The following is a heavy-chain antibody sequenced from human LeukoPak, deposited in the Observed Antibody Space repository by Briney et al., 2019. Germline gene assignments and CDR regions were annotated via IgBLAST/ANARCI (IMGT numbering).Heavy chain of an antibody. V-gene: IGHV4-59*01. CDR3: ARGRKIVPDAFDI. CDR2: IYCSGST. J-gene: IGHJ3*02. Sequence: PSETLSLTCTVSGGSISSYYWSWIRQPPGKGLEWIGYIYCSGSTNYNPSLKSRVTISVDTSKNQFSLKLSSVTAADTAVYYCARGRKIVPDAFDIWGQGTMVTVSS. D-gene: IGHD2/OR15-2a*01. CDR1: GGSISSYY.